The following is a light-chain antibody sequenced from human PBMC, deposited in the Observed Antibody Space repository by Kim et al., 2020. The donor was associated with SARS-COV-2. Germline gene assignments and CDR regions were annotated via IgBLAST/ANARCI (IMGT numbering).Light chain of an antibody. CDR3: QHRKT. CDR1: QILSGR. V-gene: IGKV1-5*01. CDR2: DAS. J-gene: IGKJ1*01. Sequence: DIQMTQSPSTLSASVGDRVTITCRASQILSGRLAWYQQKPGKAPRLLIFDASTLESGVPSRFRGSGSGTEFILTICSLQPDDFASYYFQHRKTFGQATKVEIK.